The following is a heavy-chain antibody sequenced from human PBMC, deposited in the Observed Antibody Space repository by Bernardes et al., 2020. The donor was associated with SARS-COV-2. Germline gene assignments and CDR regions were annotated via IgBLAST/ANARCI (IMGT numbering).Heavy chain of an antibody. CDR3: AKRMDNIGYYPNDAFDI. J-gene: IGHJ3*02. D-gene: IGHD3-22*01. V-gene: IGHV3-23*01. Sequence: GGSLRLSCAASGFIFSSYAMNWVRQAPGKGLEWVSTISGDGRATYYAGSVEGRFTISRDNSKSILYLQMNSLTAEDTAVYYCAKRMDNIGYYPNDAFDIWGQGTMVPVSS. CDR1: GFIFSSYA. CDR2: ISGDGRAT.